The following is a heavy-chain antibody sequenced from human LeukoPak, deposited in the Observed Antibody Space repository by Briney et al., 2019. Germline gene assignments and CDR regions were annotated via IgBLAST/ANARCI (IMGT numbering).Heavy chain of an antibody. J-gene: IGHJ4*02. D-gene: IGHD6-19*01. CDR3: ARLYGWD. V-gene: IGHV4-30-2*01. Sequence: SETLSLTCTVSGGSISSGGYYWSWIRQHPGKGLEWIGYIYHSGSTYYKPSLKSRVTISIDRSKNYSSLNLSSVTAADTAVYYCARLYGWDWGQGTLVTVSS. CDR1: GGSISSGGYY. CDR2: IYHSGST.